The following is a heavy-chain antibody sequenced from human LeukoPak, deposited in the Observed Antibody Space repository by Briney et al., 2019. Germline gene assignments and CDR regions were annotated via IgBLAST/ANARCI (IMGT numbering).Heavy chain of an antibody. Sequence: SETLSLTCTVSGGSISSSSYYWGWIRQPPGKGLEWIGSIYYSGSTYYNPSLKSRVTISVYTSKNQFSLKLSSVTAADTAVYYCARHGVVAATYSWFDPWGQGTLVTVSS. D-gene: IGHD2-15*01. J-gene: IGHJ5*02. V-gene: IGHV4-39*01. CDR3: ARHGVVAATYSWFDP. CDR2: IYYSGST. CDR1: GGSISSSSYY.